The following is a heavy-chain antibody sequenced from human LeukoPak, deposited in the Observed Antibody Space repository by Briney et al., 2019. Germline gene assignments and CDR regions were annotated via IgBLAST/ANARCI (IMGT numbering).Heavy chain of an antibody. Sequence: SETLSLTCTVSGGSISSNKYYWGWIRQPPGKGLEWIGSIYYSGSTYYNPSLKSRVTISVDTSKNQFSLKLSSVTAADTAVYYCASELRFLEWPIYFDYWGQGTLVTVSS. D-gene: IGHD3-3*01. CDR1: GGSISSNKYY. J-gene: IGHJ4*02. CDR2: IYYSGST. V-gene: IGHV4-39*01. CDR3: ASELRFLEWPIYFDY.